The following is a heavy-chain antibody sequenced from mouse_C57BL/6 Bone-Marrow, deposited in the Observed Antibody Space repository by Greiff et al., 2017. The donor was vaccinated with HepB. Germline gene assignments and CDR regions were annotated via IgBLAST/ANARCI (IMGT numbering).Heavy chain of an antibody. V-gene: IGHV7-1*01. CDR2: SRNKANDYTT. CDR1: GFTFSDFY. Sequence: EVKVVDSGGGLVQSGRSLRLSCATSGFTFSDFYMEWVRQAPGKGLEWIAASRNKANDYTTEYSAAVKGRFIVSRDTSQSILYLQMNALRAEDTAIYYCARDAGSWAMDYWGQGTSVTVSS. CDR3: ARDAGSWAMDY. J-gene: IGHJ4*01.